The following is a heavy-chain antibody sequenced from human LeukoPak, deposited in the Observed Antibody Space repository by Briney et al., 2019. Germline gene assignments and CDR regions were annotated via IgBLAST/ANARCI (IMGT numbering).Heavy chain of an antibody. V-gene: IGHV1-69*05. CDR2: IIPIFGTA. CDR1: GGTFSSYA. J-gene: IGHJ6*03. CDR3: AGEGGDYYSMDV. Sequence: SVKVSCKASGGTFSSYAISWVRQAPGQGLEWMGGIIPIFGTANYAQKFQGRVTITTDESRSTAYMELSTLRSEDTAIYYCAGEGGDYYSMDVWGKGTTVTVSS. D-gene: IGHD3-10*01.